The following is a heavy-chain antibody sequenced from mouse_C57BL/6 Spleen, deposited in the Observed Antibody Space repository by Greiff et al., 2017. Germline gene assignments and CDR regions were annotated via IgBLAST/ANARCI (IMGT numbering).Heavy chain of an antibody. J-gene: IGHJ4*01. Sequence: EVQLKESGGGLVKPGGSLKLSCAASGFTFSSYAMSWVRQTPEKRLEWVATISDGGSYTYYPDNVKGRFTISRDNAKNNLYLQMSHLKSEDTAMYYCARDNKMAMDYWGQGTSVTVSS. V-gene: IGHV5-4*01. CDR2: ISDGGSYT. CDR3: ARDNKMAMDY. CDR1: GFTFSSYA.